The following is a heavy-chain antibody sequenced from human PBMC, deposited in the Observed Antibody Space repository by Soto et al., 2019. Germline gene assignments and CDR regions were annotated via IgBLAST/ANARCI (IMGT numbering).Heavy chain of an antibody. CDR2: INAGNGNT. D-gene: IGHD4-17*01. CDR1: GYTFTSYA. V-gene: IGHV1-3*01. CDR3: ARALYGDYAVGY. J-gene: IGHJ4*02. Sequence: ASVKVSCKASGYTFTSYAMHWVRQAPGQRLEWMGWINAGNGNTKYSQKFQGRVTITRDTSASTAYMELSSLRSEDTAVYYCARALYGDYAVGYWGQGTLVTVSS.